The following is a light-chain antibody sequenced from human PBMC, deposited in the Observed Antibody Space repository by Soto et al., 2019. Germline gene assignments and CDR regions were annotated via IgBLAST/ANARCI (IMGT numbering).Light chain of an antibody. J-gene: IGKJ1*01. CDR2: HAS. V-gene: IGKV1-5*01. Sequence: DIQMTPSPSTLSASVGDRVTITCRASQSTSSYLAWYQQKPGKAPKLLIYHASTLESGVPSRFSGSGSGTEFTLTISSLQPDDFATYYCQQYMSYSFGQGTKVDIK. CDR1: QSTSSY. CDR3: QQYMSYS.